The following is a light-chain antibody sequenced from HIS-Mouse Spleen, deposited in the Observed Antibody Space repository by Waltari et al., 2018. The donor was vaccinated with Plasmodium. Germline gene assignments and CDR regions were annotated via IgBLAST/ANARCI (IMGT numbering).Light chain of an antibody. CDR1: QSVSSSY. V-gene: IGKV3-20*01. J-gene: IGKJ1*01. CDR3: QQYGSSLPWT. CDR2: GAS. Sequence: EIVLTQSPGTLSLSPGERATLSCRASQSVSSSYLAWYQQKPGQAPRLLNYGASSRATGIPDRCSGSGSGTDFTVTISRLEPEDFAVYYCQQYGSSLPWTFGQGTKVEIK.